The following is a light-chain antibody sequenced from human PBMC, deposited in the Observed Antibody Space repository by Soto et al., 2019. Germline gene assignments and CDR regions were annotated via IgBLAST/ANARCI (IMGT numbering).Light chain of an antibody. V-gene: IGKV1-17*01. Sequence: DIQMTQSPSSLSASVGDTVTLTCRASHDIRYDIGWFQQKPGEAPQRLIYAASSVQSGDPSRFSGRGSGTEVNLTIRALQAEDSASYQCLQYNDYPFTFGPGTKVVI. CDR2: AAS. CDR3: LQYNDYPFT. CDR1: HDIRYD. J-gene: IGKJ2*01.